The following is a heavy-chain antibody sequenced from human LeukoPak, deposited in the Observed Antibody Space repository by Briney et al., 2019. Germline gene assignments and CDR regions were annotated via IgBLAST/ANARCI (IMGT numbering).Heavy chain of an antibody. CDR2: INHSGST. CDR1: GGSFSGYY. J-gene: IGHJ5*02. Sequence: SETLSLTCAVYGGSFSGYYWSWIRQPPGKGLEWIGEINHSGSTNYNPSLKSRVTISVDTSKNQFSLKLSSVTAADTAVYYCARARGYGDYVGWFDPWGQGTPVTVSS. V-gene: IGHV4-34*01. CDR3: ARARGYGDYVGWFDP. D-gene: IGHD4-17*01.